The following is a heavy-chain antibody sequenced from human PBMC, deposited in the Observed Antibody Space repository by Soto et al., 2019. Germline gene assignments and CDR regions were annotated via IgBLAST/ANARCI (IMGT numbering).Heavy chain of an antibody. CDR1: GFTFSSYW. V-gene: IGHV3-74*01. Sequence: EVQLVESGGGLVQPGGSLRLSCAASGFTFSSYWMHWVRQAPGKGLVWVSRINSDGSSTRYADSVKGRFTISRDNAKNTLYLQMNSLRAEDTAVYYCARGGADTYYYDSSGLGWFDPWGQGTLVTVSS. D-gene: IGHD3-22*01. J-gene: IGHJ5*02. CDR3: ARGGADTYYYDSSGLGWFDP. CDR2: INSDGSST.